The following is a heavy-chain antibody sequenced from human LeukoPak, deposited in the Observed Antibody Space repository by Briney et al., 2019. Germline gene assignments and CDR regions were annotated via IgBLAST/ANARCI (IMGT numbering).Heavy chain of an antibody. CDR3: AKHYGDYRSFDY. V-gene: IGHV3-11*03. CDR1: GFAFSDYY. Sequence: GGSLRLSCAASGFAFSDYYMSWIRQAPGKGLEWVSYISRSGDYTNYADSVRGRFTISRDNAKNSLYLQMNSLRAEDTAVYYCAKHYGDYRSFDYWGQGTLVTVSS. CDR2: ISRSGDYT. D-gene: IGHD4-17*01. J-gene: IGHJ4*02.